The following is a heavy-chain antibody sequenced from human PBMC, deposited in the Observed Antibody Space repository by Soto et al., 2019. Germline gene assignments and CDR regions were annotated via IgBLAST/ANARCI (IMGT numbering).Heavy chain of an antibody. V-gene: IGHV5-10-1*01. Sequence: GESLKISCKGSVYSFTSYWISWVRQMPGKGLEWMGRIDPSDSYTNYSPSFQGHVTISADKSISTAYLQWTSLKASDTAIYYCSKFKYSTSVRYLQHWGQGTPVTSPQ. CDR3: SKFKYSTSVRYLQH. CDR1: VYSFTSYW. D-gene: IGHD6-6*01. CDR2: IDPSDSYT. J-gene: IGHJ1*01.